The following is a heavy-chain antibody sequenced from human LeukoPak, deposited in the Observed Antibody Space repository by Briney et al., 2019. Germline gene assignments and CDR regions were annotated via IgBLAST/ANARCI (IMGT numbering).Heavy chain of an antibody. CDR1: GGSFSGYY. J-gene: IGHJ4*02. CDR3: ANYEILTGSLDY. CDR2: INHSGST. V-gene: IGHV4-34*01. D-gene: IGHD3-9*01. Sequence: SETLSLTCAVYGGSFSGYYWSWIRQPPGKGLEWIGEINHSGSTNYNPSLKSRVTISVDTSKNQFSLKLSSVTAADTAVYYCANYEILTGSLDYWGQGTLVTVSS.